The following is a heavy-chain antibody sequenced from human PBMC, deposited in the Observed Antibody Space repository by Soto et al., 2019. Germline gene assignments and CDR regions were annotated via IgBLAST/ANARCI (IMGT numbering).Heavy chain of an antibody. V-gene: IGHV5-51*01. D-gene: IGHD4-17*01. CDR1: GYRFTNYY. CDR2: IYPDDFDT. Sequence: GESLKISCKRSGYRFTNYYIGWVRQVPGRGPEWMGIIYPDDFDTRYSPSFEGQVTISVDKSVTTGYLQWSSLKASYTAMYYCTGRRGYGDFDAFDVWGQGTMVTVSS. CDR3: TGRRGYGDFDAFDV. J-gene: IGHJ3*01.